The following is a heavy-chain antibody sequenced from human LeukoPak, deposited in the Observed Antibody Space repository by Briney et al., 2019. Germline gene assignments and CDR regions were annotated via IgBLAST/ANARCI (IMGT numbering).Heavy chain of an antibody. CDR2: IYSGGST. CDR3: ARENTAIKAYYFDY. J-gene: IGHJ4*02. Sequence: GGSLRLSCAASGFTVSSNYMSWVRQAPGKGLEWVSVIYSGGSTYYADSVKGRFTISRDNSKNTLYLQMNSLRAEDTAVYYCARENTAIKAYYFDYWGQGTLVTVSS. V-gene: IGHV3-66*01. D-gene: IGHD5-18*01. CDR1: GFTVSSNY.